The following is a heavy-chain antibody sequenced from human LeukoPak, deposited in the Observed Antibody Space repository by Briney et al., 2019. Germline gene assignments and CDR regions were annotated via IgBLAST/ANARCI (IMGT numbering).Heavy chain of an antibody. J-gene: IGHJ4*02. CDR3: ARGLSGSYYQDY. CDR1: GFTFSSYA. V-gene: IGHV3-23*01. Sequence: GGSLRLSCAASGFTFSSYAMSWVRQAPGKGLEWVSAISGSGGSTYYADSVKGRFTISRDNAKNSLYLQMNSLRAEDTAVYYCARGLSGSYYQDYWGQGTLVTVSS. D-gene: IGHD1-26*01. CDR2: ISGSGGST.